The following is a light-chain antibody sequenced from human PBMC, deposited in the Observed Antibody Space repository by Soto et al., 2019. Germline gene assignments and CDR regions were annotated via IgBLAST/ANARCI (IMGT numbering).Light chain of an antibody. CDR3: QQSYSTPYT. V-gene: IGKV1-39*01. Sequence: DIQMTQSPSSLSASVGDRVTITCRASQSISRYLNWYQHRPGQAPKLLINAASNLRSGVPSRFSGSGSGTDITLTISSLQPEDFATYYCQQSYSTPYTFGQGTK. J-gene: IGKJ2*01. CDR2: AAS. CDR1: QSISRY.